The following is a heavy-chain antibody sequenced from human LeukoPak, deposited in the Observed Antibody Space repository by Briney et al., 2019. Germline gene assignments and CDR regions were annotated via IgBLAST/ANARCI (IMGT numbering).Heavy chain of an antibody. J-gene: IGHJ4*02. CDR2: ISSSSSYI. CDR1: GSTCRSYN. Sequence: GGSLRLSCAASGSTCRSYNMNWVGQAPGKRPEWVSSISSSSSYIYYADSVKGRFTISRDNAKNSLYLQMNSLRAEDTALYYCARGASRADYWGQGTLVTVSS. V-gene: IGHV3-21*01. CDR3: ARGASRADY.